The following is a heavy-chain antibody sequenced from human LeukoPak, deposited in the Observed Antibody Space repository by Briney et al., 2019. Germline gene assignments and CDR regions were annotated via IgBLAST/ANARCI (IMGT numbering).Heavy chain of an antibody. Sequence: GGSLRLSCAASGFTFSNYGMSWVRQAPGKGLEWVSSISGSGGSTHYADSVKGRFTISRDNSKNRLYGEMNSLRPGDTAVFSCAKSGGGSYSWGQGTLVTVSS. CDR3: AKSGGGSYS. V-gene: IGHV3-23*01. CDR1: GFTFSNYG. D-gene: IGHD3-10*01. J-gene: IGHJ5*02. CDR2: ISGSGGST.